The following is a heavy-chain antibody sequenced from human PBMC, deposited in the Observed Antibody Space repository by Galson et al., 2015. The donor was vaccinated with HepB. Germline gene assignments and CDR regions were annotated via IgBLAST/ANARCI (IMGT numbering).Heavy chain of an antibody. V-gene: IGHV3-43*01. J-gene: IGHJ4*02. Sequence: SLRLSCAASGFTFDDYTMHWVRQAPGKGLEWVSLITWDGGSTDYADSVKGRFTISRDNSKNSLYLQMNSLRTEDTALYYCAKDISANSMVRGVTHWVQGTLVTVSS. CDR1: GFTFDDYT. D-gene: IGHD3-10*01. CDR2: ITWDGGST. CDR3: AKDISANSMVRGVTH.